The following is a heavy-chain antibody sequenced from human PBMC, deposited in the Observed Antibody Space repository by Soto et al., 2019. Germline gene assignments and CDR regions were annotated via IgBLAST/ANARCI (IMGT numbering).Heavy chain of an antibody. CDR1: GFIFSDYY. J-gene: IGHJ4*02. CDR3: ARDRHYDSSGYYQRGDY. Sequence: QVQLVESGGGLVKPGGSLRLSCAASGFIFSDYYMSWIRQAPGKGLEWVSYISSSSSYTNYADSVKSRITISTDNAKNSLYLQMNSLRAEDTAVYYCARDRHYDSSGYYQRGDYWGQGTLVTVSS. V-gene: IGHV3-11*05. CDR2: ISSSSSYT. D-gene: IGHD3-22*01.